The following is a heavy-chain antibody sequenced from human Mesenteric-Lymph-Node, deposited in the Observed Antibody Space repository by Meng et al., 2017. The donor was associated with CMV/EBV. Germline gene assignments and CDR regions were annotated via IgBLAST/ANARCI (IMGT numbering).Heavy chain of an antibody. D-gene: IGHD3-10*02. J-gene: IGHJ6*02. Sequence: ASVKVSCKASGYTFTNYDINWVRQATGQGLEWMGWMNPNSGSTGYAQKFQGRVTITRDTSISTAYMELSRLRSDDTAVYYCARLGSGSSFYYGMDVWGQGTTVTVSS. V-gene: IGHV1-8*01. CDR2: MNPNSGST. CDR1: GYTFTNYD. CDR3: ARLGSGSSFYYGMDV.